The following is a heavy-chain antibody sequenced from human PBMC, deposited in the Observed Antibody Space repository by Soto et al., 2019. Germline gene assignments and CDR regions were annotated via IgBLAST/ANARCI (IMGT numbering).Heavy chain of an antibody. CDR1: GASISYGNYA. CDR3: ARGGGSDSFDY. V-gene: IGHV4-30-2*01. D-gene: IGHD1-26*01. Sequence: QLQLHESGSGLVKPSQTLSLTCTVSGASISYGNYAWSGIRQTPGKGLEWIGYINHLETTFYNPSFESRLTLSIDRAKNQFSLNLISLSAAHRAVYFCARGGGSDSFDYWGQGILVTVSS. CDR2: INHLETT. J-gene: IGHJ4*02.